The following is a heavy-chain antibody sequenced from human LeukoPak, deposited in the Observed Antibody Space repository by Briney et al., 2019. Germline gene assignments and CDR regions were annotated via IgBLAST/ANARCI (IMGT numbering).Heavy chain of an antibody. D-gene: IGHD1-26*01. CDR2: ISGSGGNT. CDR3: AKDGGVGATDY. Sequence: GGSLRLSCAASGFTVSSNYMSWVRQAPGKGLEWVSAISGSGGNTYYADSVKGRFTISRDNSKNTLYLQMNSLRAEDTAVYYCAKDGGVGATDYWGPGTLVTVSS. J-gene: IGHJ4*02. CDR1: GFTVSSNY. V-gene: IGHV3-23*01.